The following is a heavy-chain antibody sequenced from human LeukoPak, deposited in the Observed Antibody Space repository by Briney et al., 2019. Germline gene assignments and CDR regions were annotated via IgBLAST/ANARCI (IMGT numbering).Heavy chain of an antibody. J-gene: IGHJ6*02. CDR2: IKQDGSEK. D-gene: IGHD3-10*01. Sequence: PGGSLRLSCVASGFTFSSYWMSWVRQAPGKGLEWVANIKQDGSEKYYADSVKGRFTISRDNSKNTLYLQMNSLRAEDTAVYYCGKDRVNYGSGSLRYYYGMDVWGQGTTVTVSS. CDR3: GKDRVNYGSGSLRYYYGMDV. V-gene: IGHV3-7*01. CDR1: GFTFSSYW.